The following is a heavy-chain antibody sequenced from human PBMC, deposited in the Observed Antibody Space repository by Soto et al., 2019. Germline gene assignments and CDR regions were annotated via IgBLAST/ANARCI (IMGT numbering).Heavy chain of an antibody. CDR2: ISWNSGTI. V-gene: IGHV3-9*01. D-gene: IGHD2-15*01. CDR3: AKVRCTGGSGYSDFYDMDV. Sequence: EVQVVESGGGLVQPGRSLRLSCAASGFTFDEYAMHWVRQAPGLGLEWVSGISWNSGTIGYADSVKGRFTISRDNAKNSMYLQMNSLRVEDTGLYYCAKVRCTGGSGYSDFYDMDVWGKGNPVTVSS. CDR1: GFTFDEYA. J-gene: IGHJ6*03.